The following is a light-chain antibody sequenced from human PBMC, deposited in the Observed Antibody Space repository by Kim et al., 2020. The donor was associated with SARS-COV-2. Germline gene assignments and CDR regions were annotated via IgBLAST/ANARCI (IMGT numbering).Light chain of an antibody. Sequence: SASVGDRDTIARRASQGNSNYLVWSQQRPGKVPKVLIYTASTLQSGVPSRFSGSGSGTEFTLTISSLQPEDAATYYCQKYSTAPWTFGQGTKLEI. V-gene: IGKV1-27*01. CDR3: QKYSTAPWT. J-gene: IGKJ1*01. CDR1: QGNSNY. CDR2: TAS.